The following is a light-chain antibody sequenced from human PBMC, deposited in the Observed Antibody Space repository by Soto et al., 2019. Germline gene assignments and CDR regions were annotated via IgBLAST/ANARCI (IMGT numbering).Light chain of an antibody. CDR3: QQYGGSVPIT. V-gene: IGKV3-20*01. Sequence: EIVLTQSPGTLSLSPGERATLSCRASQSVSSAYLAWYQQKPDQAPRLLISGASSRATGIPDRFSGSGSGTDFSLTISGLEPEDFAVYYCQQYGGSVPITFGQGTRLDIK. J-gene: IGKJ5*01. CDR2: GAS. CDR1: QSVSSAY.